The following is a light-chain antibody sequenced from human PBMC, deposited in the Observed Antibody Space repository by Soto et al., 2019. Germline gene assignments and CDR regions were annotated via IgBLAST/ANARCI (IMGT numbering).Light chain of an antibody. V-gene: IGKV3-20*01. J-gene: IGKJ4*01. CDR3: QQYGGSPRVT. CDR2: GAS. Sequence: EIVLTQSPGTLSLSPGERATLSCRASQSVASNYLAWYQQKAGQAPRLLIYGASSRATGIPDRFSGSESGTDFTLTISRLEAEDFAVYYCQQYGGSPRVTFGGGTKVEIK. CDR1: QSVASNY.